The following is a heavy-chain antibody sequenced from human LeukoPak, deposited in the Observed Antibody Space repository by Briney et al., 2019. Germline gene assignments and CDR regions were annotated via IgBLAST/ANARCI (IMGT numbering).Heavy chain of an antibody. CDR1: GFSFITVT. V-gene: IGHV3-21*01. CDR3: ARDPSSSSAFDY. Sequence: GGSLRLSCAASGFSFITVTMTWVRQAPGKGLEWVSSISSSSYYIYYADSVKGRFTISRDNATNSLYLQMNSMSAEDTAVYYCARDPSSSSAFDYWGQGTLVTVSS. J-gene: IGHJ4*02. CDR2: ISSSSYYI. D-gene: IGHD6-6*01.